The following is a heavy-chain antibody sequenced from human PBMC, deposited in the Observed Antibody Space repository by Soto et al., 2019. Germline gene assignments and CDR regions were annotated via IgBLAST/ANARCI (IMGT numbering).Heavy chain of an antibody. CDR2: VNPTGST. CDR1: GGSFSGYY. V-gene: IGHV4-34*01. D-gene: IGHD6-19*01. Sequence: SETLSLTCAVYGGSFSGYYWSWIRQPPGKGLEWIGEVNPTGSTKYNPSLKSRVTISVDTSKNQFSLNLSSVTAADTALYYCARGREQWLVDAFDIWGQGTMVTVSS. CDR3: ARGREQWLVDAFDI. J-gene: IGHJ3*02.